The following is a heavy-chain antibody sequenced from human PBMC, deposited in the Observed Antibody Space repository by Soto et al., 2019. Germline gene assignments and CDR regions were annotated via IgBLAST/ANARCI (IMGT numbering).Heavy chain of an antibody. J-gene: IGHJ4*02. V-gene: IGHV3-20*04. CDR1: GFTVDDYG. Sequence: PGGSLRLSCAASGFTVDDYGMSWVRQAPGKGLEWVSGINWGGGSTGYADSVKGRFTLSRDNAKTSLYLQMNSLRAEDTALYYCARDGSSGWYADDYWGQRTQVTVSS. D-gene: IGHD6-19*01. CDR2: INWGGGST. CDR3: ARDGSSGWYADDY.